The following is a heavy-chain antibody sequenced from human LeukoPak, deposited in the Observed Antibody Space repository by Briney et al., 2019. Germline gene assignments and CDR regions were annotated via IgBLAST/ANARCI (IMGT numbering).Heavy chain of an antibody. Sequence: SETLSLTCTVSGGSISSYYWSWIRQPPGKGLEWIGYIYYSGSTNYNPSLKSRVTISVDTSKNQFSLKLSSVTAADTAVYYCARGLGTMIPADTYYFDYWGQGTLVTVSS. J-gene: IGHJ4*02. CDR2: IYYSGST. CDR1: GGSISSYY. CDR3: ARGLGTMIPADTYYFDY. V-gene: IGHV4-59*01. D-gene: IGHD3-22*01.